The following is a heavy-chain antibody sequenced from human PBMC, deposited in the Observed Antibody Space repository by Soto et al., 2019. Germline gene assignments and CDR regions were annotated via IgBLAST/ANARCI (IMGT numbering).Heavy chain of an antibody. Sequence: PSETLSLTCSVSGAALNSGNYYWSWIRQVPGKGLEWIGHIYVTGAVDYNPSLRDRITISQDTSERQFSLNLRLVTAADTAVYYCARLRIATNNYKWFDPWGQGTTVTXS. V-gene: IGHV4-31*03. J-gene: IGHJ5*02. D-gene: IGHD2-21*01. CDR1: GAALNSGNYY. CDR2: IYVTGAV. CDR3: ARLRIATNNYKWFDP.